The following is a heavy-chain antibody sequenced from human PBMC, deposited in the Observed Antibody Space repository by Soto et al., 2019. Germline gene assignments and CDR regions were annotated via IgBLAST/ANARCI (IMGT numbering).Heavy chain of an antibody. CDR2: INHSGST. J-gene: IGHJ6*03. CDR3: ARGKRAVAGRSQYYYYYMDV. D-gene: IGHD6-19*01. V-gene: IGHV4-34*01. CDR1: GGSFSGYY. Sequence: PSETLSLTCALYGGSFSGYYWSWIRQPPGKGLEWIGEINHSGSTNYNPSLKSRVTISVDTSKNQFSLKLSSVTAADTAVYYCARGKRAVAGRSQYYYYYMDVWGKGTTVTVSS.